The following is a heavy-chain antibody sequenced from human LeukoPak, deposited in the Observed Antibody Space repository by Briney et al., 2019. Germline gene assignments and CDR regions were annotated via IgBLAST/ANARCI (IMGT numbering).Heavy chain of an antibody. CDR2: INENGDIA. CDR3: AKARWEPNFDY. Sequence: GGPLRLSCAASGFTFDDYAMHWVRQGPGKSLEWVSLINENGDIAYYGDSVRCRFTVSRDNAKNSLYLPMNSLTTEDIALYYCAKARWEPNFDYWGQETLVTVSS. D-gene: IGHD1-26*01. J-gene: IGHJ4*02. CDR1: GFTFDDYA. V-gene: IGHV3-43*02.